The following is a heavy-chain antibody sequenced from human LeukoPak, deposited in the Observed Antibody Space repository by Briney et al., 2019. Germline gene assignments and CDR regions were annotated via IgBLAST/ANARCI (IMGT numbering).Heavy chain of an antibody. J-gene: IGHJ5*02. Sequence: ASVKVSCKVSGYTLTELSMHWVRQAPGKGLEWMGGFDPEDGETIYAQKFQGRVTMTEDTSTDTAYMELSSLRSEDTAVYYCATGGGATKYNWFDPWGQETLVTVSS. V-gene: IGHV1-24*01. D-gene: IGHD5-12*01. CDR2: FDPEDGET. CDR1: GYTLTELS. CDR3: ATGGGATKYNWFDP.